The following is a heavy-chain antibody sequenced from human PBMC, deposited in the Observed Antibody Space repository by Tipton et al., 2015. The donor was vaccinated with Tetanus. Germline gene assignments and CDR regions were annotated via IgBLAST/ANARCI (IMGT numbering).Heavy chain of an antibody. V-gene: IGHV4-59*01. Sequence: TLPLTCTVSGGSINRYYWSWIRQSPGKGLEWIGYIYYSGSTNYNPSLKSRVTISVDTSKNQFSLKLSSVTAADTAVYYCARAGGGSWGNFDYWGQGTLVTVSS. CDR3: ARAGGGSWGNFDY. J-gene: IGHJ4*02. D-gene: IGHD6-13*01. CDR2: IYYSGST. CDR1: GGSINRYY.